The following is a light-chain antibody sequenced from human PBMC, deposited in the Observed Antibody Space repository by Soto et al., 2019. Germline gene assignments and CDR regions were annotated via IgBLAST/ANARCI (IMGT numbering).Light chain of an antibody. CDR3: SSYTGSNTPVV. Sequence: QSALTQPASVSGSPGQSITISCTGTSSDVGGYNYVSWYQQHPGKAPNLIIFDASNRPSGVSNRFSGSKSGNSASLTISGLQAEDEADYYCSSYTGSNTPVVFGGGTKLTVL. V-gene: IGLV2-14*01. CDR2: DAS. CDR1: SSDVGGYNY. J-gene: IGLJ2*01.